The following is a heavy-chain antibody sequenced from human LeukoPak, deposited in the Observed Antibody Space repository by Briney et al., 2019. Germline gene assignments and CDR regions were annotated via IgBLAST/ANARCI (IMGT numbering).Heavy chain of an antibody. J-gene: IGHJ5*02. D-gene: IGHD3-22*01. V-gene: IGHV1-46*01. CDR3: ATPSYYYDSSGYSGLSWFDP. CDR2: INPSGGST. Sequence: ASVKVSCKASGYTFTSYYMHWVRQAPGQGLEWMGIINPSGGSTSYAQKFQGRVTMTEDTSTDTAYMELSSLRSEDTAVYYCATPSYYYDSSGYSGLSWFDPWGQGTLVTVSS. CDR1: GYTFTSYY.